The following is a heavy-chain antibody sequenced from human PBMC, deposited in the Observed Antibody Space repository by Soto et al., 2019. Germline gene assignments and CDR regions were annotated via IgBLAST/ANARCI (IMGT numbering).Heavy chain of an antibody. CDR1: GGSIRSSSYY. D-gene: IGHD3-9*01. J-gene: IGHJ6*03. Sequence: TSETLSLTCTVSGGSIRSSSYYWGWIRQPPGKGLEWIGSIYYSGSTYYNPSLKSRVTISVDTSKNQFSLKLSSVTAADTAVYYCASQYYDILTGYYRDYYYIDVWGKGTTVTVSS. CDR3: ASQYYDILTGYYRDYYYIDV. CDR2: IYYSGST. V-gene: IGHV4-39*01.